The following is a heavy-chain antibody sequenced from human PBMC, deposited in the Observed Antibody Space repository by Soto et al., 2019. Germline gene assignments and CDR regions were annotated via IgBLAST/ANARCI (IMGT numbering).Heavy chain of an antibody. Sequence: TSETLSLTCTVSGGSISSSSYYWGWIRQPPGKGLEWIGSIYYSGSTYYNPSLKSRVTISVDTSKNQFSLKLSSVTAADTAVYYCARHWFHSAAGRNTKYYFDYWGQGTLVTVSP. D-gene: IGHD6-13*01. CDR2: IYYSGST. J-gene: IGHJ4*02. CDR3: ARHWFHSAAGRNTKYYFDY. CDR1: GGSISSSSYY. V-gene: IGHV4-39*01.